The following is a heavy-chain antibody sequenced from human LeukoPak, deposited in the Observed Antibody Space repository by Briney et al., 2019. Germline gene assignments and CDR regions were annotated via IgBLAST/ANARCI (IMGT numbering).Heavy chain of an antibody. Sequence: PSETLSLTCTVSGGSISSYYWSWIRQPPGKGLEWIGYIYYSGSTNYNPSLKSRVTISVDTSKNQFSLKLSSVTAADTAVYYCATRRKWTGYYPYYFDYWGQGTLVTVSS. V-gene: IGHV4-59*01. D-gene: IGHD3/OR15-3a*01. CDR1: GGSISSYY. CDR2: IYYSGST. J-gene: IGHJ4*02. CDR3: ATRRKWTGYYPYYFDY.